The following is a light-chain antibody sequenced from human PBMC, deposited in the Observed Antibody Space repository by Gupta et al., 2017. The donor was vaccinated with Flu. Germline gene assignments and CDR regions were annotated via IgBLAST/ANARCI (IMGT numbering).Light chain of an antibody. CDR2: QDY. CDR3: QAWDSNTAEV. J-gene: IGLJ2*01. V-gene: IGLV3-1*01. CDR1: NLGEKY. Sequence: SYELTQPPSVSVSPGQTASITCSGDNLGEKYTCWEQQKPGQSPVLVIYQDYKRPAGIPGRFSGSNSGNTATLTISGAQVREEADYYCQAWDSNTAEVFGGGTKLTVL.